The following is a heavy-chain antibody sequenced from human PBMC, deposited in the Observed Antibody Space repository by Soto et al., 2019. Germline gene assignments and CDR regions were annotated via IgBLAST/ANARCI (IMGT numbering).Heavy chain of an antibody. D-gene: IGHD3-10*01. Sequence: QVQLVQSGAEVKKPGSSVKVSCKASGGTFSSYTISWVRQAPGQGLEWMGRIIPILGIANYAQKFQGRVTITADKSTSTAYMELSSLRSEDTAVYYCARGLLWFGSVGLNLDYWGQGTLVTVSS. CDR2: IIPILGIA. CDR1: GGTFSSYT. CDR3: ARGLLWFGSVGLNLDY. J-gene: IGHJ4*02. V-gene: IGHV1-69*02.